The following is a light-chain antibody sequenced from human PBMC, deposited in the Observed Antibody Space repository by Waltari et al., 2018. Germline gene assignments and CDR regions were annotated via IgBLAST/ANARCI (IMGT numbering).Light chain of an antibody. CDR2: KAS. CDR3: QQYESYRT. V-gene: IGKV1-5*03. Sequence: DIPMTQSPSTLSAPVGGRVTITCRASRNIRTWLARYQQKPGKAPKLLIHKASTLDSGVPSRFSGSGYGTEFTLTISSLQPDDSATYYCQQYESYRTFGQGTKVEVK. J-gene: IGKJ1*01. CDR1: RNIRTW.